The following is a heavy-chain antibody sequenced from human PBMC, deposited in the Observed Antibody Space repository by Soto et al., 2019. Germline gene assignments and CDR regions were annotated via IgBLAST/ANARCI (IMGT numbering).Heavy chain of an antibody. J-gene: IGHJ4*02. Sequence: PGGSLRLSCAASGFTFSSYSMNWVRQAPGKGLEWVSSISSSSSYIYYADSVKGRFTISRDNAKNSLYLQMNSLRAEDTAVYYCARAGKDIVVVPTLGVFDYWGQGTLVTVSS. CDR1: GFTFSSYS. CDR2: ISSSSSYI. D-gene: IGHD2-2*01. CDR3: ARAGKDIVVVPTLGVFDY. V-gene: IGHV3-21*01.